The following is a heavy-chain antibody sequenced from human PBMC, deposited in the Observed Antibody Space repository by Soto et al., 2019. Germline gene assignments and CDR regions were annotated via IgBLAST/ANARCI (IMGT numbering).Heavy chain of an antibody. CDR1: GGSVSSYY. CDR3: ARANSYSSGWDFDY. Sequence: SETLSLTCTVSGGSVSSYYWSWIRQPPGKGLEWIGYIYYSGSTNYNPSLKSRVTISVDTSKNQFSLKLSSVTAADTAVYYCARANSYSSGWDFDYWGQGTQVTVSS. J-gene: IGHJ4*02. CDR2: IYYSGST. D-gene: IGHD6-19*01. V-gene: IGHV4-59*02.